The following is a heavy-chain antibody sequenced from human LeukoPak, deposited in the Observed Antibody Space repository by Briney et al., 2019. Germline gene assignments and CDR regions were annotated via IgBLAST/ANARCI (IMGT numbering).Heavy chain of an antibody. CDR1: GFTFSSYG. Sequence: GGSLRLCCAASGFTFSSYGMHWVRQAPGKGLEWVAVISYDGSNKYYADAVKGRFTISRDNSKNTLYLQMNSLRAQDTAVYYCAKDRGYCSSTSCYYYYYGMDVWGQGTTVTVSS. CDR2: ISYDGSNK. D-gene: IGHD2-2*01. J-gene: IGHJ6*02. V-gene: IGHV3-30*18. CDR3: AKDRGYCSSTSCYYYYYGMDV.